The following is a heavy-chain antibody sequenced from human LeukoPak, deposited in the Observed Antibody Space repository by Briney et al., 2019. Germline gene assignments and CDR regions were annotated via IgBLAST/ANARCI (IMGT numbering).Heavy chain of an antibody. CDR2: IYYSGST. J-gene: IGHJ3*02. CDR1: GGSISSYY. D-gene: IGHD6-13*01. CDR3: ARGTTGYSSSWYGENDAFDI. Sequence: SETLSLTCTVSGGSISSYYWSWIRQPPGKGLEWIGYIYYSGSTNYNPSLKSRATISVDTSKNQFSLKLSSVTAADTAVYYCARGTTGYSSSWYGENDAFDIWGQGTMVTVSS. V-gene: IGHV4-59*01.